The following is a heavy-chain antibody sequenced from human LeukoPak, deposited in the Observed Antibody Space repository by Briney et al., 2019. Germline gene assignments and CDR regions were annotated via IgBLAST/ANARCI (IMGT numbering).Heavy chain of an antibody. CDR3: ARGLSGSCPWDAFDI. Sequence: PGRSLRLSCAASGFTFSSYAMHWVRQAPGKGLEWVAVISYDGSNKYYADSVKGRFTISRDNSKNTLYLQMNSPRAEDTAVYYCARGLSGSCPWDAFDIWGQGTMVTVSS. J-gene: IGHJ3*02. D-gene: IGHD3-10*01. V-gene: IGHV3-30*04. CDR1: GFTFSSYA. CDR2: ISYDGSNK.